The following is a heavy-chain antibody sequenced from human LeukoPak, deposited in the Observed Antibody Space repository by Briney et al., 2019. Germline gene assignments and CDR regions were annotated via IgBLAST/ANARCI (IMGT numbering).Heavy chain of an antibody. D-gene: IGHD5-12*01. CDR1: GGSFSGYY. CDR2: INHSGST. J-gene: IGHJ5*02. V-gene: IGHV4-34*01. Sequence: SETLSLTCAVYGGSFSGYYWSWIRQPPGKGLEWIGEINHSGSTNYNPSLKSRVTISVDTSKNRFSLKLGSVTAADTAVYYCARGGPARYSGYDPPGNWFDPWGQGTLVTVSS. CDR3: ARGGPARYSGYDPPGNWFDP.